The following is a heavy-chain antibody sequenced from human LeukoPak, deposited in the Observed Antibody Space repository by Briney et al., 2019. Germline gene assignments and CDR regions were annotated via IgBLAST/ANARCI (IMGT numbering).Heavy chain of an antibody. CDR2: TYYRSKWYN. J-gene: IGHJ3*02. CDR3: CHSLSGRTGAFDI. CDR1: GDSVSSNSTA. D-gene: IGHD2-21*01. V-gene: IGHV6-1*01. Sequence: SQTLSLTCAISGDSVSSNSTAWNWIRQSPSRGLEWLGRTYYRSKWYNDYAVSVKSRITINPDTSKNQFSLQLDSVTPEDTAVYYCCHSLSGRTGAFDIWGRGTVVTVSS.